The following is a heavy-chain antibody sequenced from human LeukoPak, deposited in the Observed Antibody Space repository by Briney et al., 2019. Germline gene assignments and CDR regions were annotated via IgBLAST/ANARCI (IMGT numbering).Heavy chain of an antibody. CDR2: IHYSGST. Sequence: SETLSLTCTVSGGSISSYYWSWIRQPPGKGLEWFGYIHYSGSTNYNPSLKSRVTISVDTSKNQFSLKLSSVTAADTAVYYCARSFHSSGYYWAYWGQGTLVTVSS. J-gene: IGHJ4*02. D-gene: IGHD3-22*01. CDR3: ARSFHSSGYYWAY. CDR1: GGSISSYY. V-gene: IGHV4-59*01.